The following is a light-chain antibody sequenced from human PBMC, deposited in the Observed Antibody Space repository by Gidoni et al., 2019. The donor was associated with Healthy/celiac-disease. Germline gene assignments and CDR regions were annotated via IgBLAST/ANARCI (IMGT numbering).Light chain of an antibody. CDR2: SNN. CDR3: AAWDDSLNGVV. Sequence: QSVLPQPPSASGTPGPRVTISCSGSSSNIGSKTVNWYQQLPGTAPKLLIYSNNQRPSGVPDRFSGSKSGTSASLAISGLQSEDEADYYCAAWDDSLNGVVFGGGTKLTVL. J-gene: IGLJ2*01. CDR1: SSNIGSKT. V-gene: IGLV1-44*01.